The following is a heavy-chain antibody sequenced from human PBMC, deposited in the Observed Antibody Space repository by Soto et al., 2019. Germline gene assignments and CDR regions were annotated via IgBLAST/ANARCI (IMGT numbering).Heavy chain of an antibody. D-gene: IGHD3-10*01. V-gene: IGHV3-53*01. CDR2: IYSGGST. CDR1: GFTVSNNY. J-gene: IGHJ6*02. Sequence: PGGSLRLSCAASGFTVSNNYMSWVRQAPGKGLEWVSLIYSGGSTYYADSVKGRFTISRDNSKNILYLQMNSLRAEDTALYYCARGSYGSGRSPNYAMDVWGQGTTVTGSS. CDR3: ARGSYGSGRSPNYAMDV.